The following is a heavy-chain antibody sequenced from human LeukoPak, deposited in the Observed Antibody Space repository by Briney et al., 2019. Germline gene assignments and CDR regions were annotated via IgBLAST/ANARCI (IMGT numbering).Heavy chain of an antibody. CDR1: GVSISSSSYY. Sequence: PSETLSLTCTVSGVSISSSSYYWGWIRQPPGKGLEWIGSIYYSGSTYYNPSLKSRVTISVDTSKNQFSLKLSSVSAADTAVYYCARLKGAAAGTSRGQGTLVTVSS. D-gene: IGHD6-13*01. CDR3: ARLKGAAAGTS. CDR2: IYYSGST. V-gene: IGHV4-39*01. J-gene: IGHJ4*02.